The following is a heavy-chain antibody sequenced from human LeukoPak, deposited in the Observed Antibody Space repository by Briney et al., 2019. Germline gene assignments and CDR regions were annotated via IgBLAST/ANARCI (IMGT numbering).Heavy chain of an antibody. J-gene: IGHJ4*02. CDR3: ARDVVAAAGTWDY. D-gene: IGHD6-13*01. Sequence: GGSLRLSCAASGFTFSSYTMNWVRQAPGKGLEWVSSISTNSSYIYYADSVKGRFTISRDNAKNSLYLQMNSLRAEDTAVYYCARDVVAAAGTWDYWGQGTLVTVSS. CDR1: GFTFSSYT. CDR2: ISTNSSYI. V-gene: IGHV3-21*04.